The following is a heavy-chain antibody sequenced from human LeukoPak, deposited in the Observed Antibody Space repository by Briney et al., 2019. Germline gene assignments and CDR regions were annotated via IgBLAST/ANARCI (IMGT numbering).Heavy chain of an antibody. CDR3: ARGPDFWSGYYLDAFDI. V-gene: IGHV1-8*02. D-gene: IGHD3-3*01. Sequence: ASVKVSCKASGYTFTSYGISWVRQATGQGLEWMGWMNPNSGNTGYAQKFQGRVTMTRNTSISTAYMELSSLRSEDTAVYYCARGPDFWSGYYLDAFDIWGQGTMVTVSS. J-gene: IGHJ3*02. CDR1: GYTFTSYG. CDR2: MNPNSGNT.